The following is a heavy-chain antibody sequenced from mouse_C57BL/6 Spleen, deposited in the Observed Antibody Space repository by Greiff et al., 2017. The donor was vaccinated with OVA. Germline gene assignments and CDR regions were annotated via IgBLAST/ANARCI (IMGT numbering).Heavy chain of an antibody. J-gene: IGHJ2*01. V-gene: IGHV10-1*01. CDR3: VRDETYYFDY. Sequence: EVMLVESGGGLVQPKGSLKLSCAASGFSFNTYAMNWVRQAPGKGLEWVARIRSKSNNYATYYADSVKDRFTISRDDSESMLYLQMNNLKTEDTAMYYCVRDETYYFDYWGQGTTLTVSS. CDR1: GFSFNTYA. CDR2: IRSKSNNYAT.